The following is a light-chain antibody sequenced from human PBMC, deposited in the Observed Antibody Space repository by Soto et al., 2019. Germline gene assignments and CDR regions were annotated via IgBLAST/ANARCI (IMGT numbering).Light chain of an antibody. V-gene: IGKV3-20*01. Sequence: EVVLAQSPGTLSLSPGDRATLSCRASQSVTNSYLAWYQQKPGQAPRLLIYGASSRAAGIPDRFSGSGSGTDFTLTISRLEPEDFAVYYCHLYGSSPLTFGQGTKVEI. J-gene: IGKJ1*01. CDR3: HLYGSSPLT. CDR2: GAS. CDR1: QSVTNSY.